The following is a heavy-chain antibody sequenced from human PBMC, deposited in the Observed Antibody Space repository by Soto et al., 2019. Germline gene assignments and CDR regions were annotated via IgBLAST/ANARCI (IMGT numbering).Heavy chain of an antibody. Sequence: QVPLVQSGAEVKKPGASVKVSCKASGYTCTSYGISWVRQAPGEGLEWMGWISGYSGNTNYAQNLQGRVTMTTDTSTSTAYMELRSLRSDDTAVYYCARESGSSSSGADYLDYWGQGTLVAVSS. CDR1: GYTCTSYG. CDR3: ARESGSSSSGADYLDY. D-gene: IGHD6-6*01. J-gene: IGHJ4*02. V-gene: IGHV1-18*01. CDR2: ISGYSGNT.